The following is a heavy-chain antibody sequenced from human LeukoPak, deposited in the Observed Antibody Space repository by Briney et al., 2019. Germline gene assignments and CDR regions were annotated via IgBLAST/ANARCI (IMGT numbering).Heavy chain of an antibody. D-gene: IGHD6-6*01. CDR2: IYYSGST. J-gene: IGHJ4*02. CDR3: ARGGSIAARPLDF. CDR1: GGSISNYY. Sequence: PSETLSLTCTLSGGSISNYYWSWIRQPPGKGLEWIGYIYYSGSTNYNPSLKSRVTISVDTSKSHFSLNVGSVTAADTAVYYCARGGSIAARPLDFWGQGTLVTVSS. V-gene: IGHV4-59*01.